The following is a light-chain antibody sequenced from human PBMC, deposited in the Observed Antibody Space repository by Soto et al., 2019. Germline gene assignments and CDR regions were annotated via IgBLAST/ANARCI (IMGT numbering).Light chain of an antibody. CDR2: AAS. Sequence: DIQMTQSSSSLSASVGDRVTITCRASQAISNYLAWYQQKPGKVPKLLIYAASTLQSGVPSRFSGSGSGTDFTLTISSLQPEDVATYYCQKYNSAPLTFGPGTKVDIK. CDR3: QKYNSAPLT. CDR1: QAISNY. V-gene: IGKV1-27*01. J-gene: IGKJ3*01.